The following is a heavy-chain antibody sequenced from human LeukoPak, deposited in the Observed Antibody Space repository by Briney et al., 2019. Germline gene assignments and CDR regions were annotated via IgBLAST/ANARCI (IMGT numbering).Heavy chain of an antibody. CDR2: IYHSGST. CDR3: ATQVQQVVRGGGDY. D-gene: IGHD3-10*01. J-gene: IGHJ4*02. V-gene: IGHV4-30-2*01. Sequence: SETLSLTCAVSGGSISSGGYSWSWIRQPPGQGLEWIGYIYHSGSTYYNPSLKSRVTISVDRSKNQFSLKLNSVTAADTAVYYCATQVQQVVRGGGDYWGQGTLVTVSS. CDR1: GGSISSGGYS.